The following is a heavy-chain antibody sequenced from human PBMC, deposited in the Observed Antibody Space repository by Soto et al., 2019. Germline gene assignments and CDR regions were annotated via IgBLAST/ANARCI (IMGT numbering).Heavy chain of an antibody. V-gene: IGHV4-31*03. D-gene: IGHD3-9*01. J-gene: IGHJ4*02. CDR2: IYYSGST. CDR1: GGSISSGGYY. CDR3: ATRLRVLRYVGWSFDD. Sequence: SETLSLTCTVSGGSISSGGYYWSWIRQHPGKGLEWIGYIYYSGSTYYNPSLKSRVTISVDTSKNQFSLKLSSVTAADTAVYYCATRLRVLRYVGWSFDDGGQGTLVTV.